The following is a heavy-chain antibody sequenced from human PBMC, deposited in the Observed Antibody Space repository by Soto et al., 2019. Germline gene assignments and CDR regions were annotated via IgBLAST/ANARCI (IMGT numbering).Heavy chain of an antibody. D-gene: IGHD4-17*01. CDR1: GGSFSGYY. J-gene: IGHJ6*02. Sequence: TLSLTCAVYGGSFSGYYWSWIRQPPGKGLEWIGEINHSGSTNYNPSLKSRVTISVDTSKNQFSLKLSSVTAADTAVYYCARGRVTTRRMDVWGQGTKVTVSS. CDR2: INHSGST. CDR3: ARGRVTTRRMDV. V-gene: IGHV4-34*01.